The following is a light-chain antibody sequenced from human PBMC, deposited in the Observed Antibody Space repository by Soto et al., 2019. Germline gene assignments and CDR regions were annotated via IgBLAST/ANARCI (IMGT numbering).Light chain of an antibody. CDR2: GAS. J-gene: IGKJ1*01. V-gene: IGKV3-15*01. Sequence: PGEIAILSCNASQTVNSNLAWYQQKPGQAPRLLIYGASTRATGIPARFSGSGSGTEFTLTISSLQSEDFAVYYCRQYNNWPPWAFCQGTMVDIK. CDR3: RQYNNWPPWA. CDR1: QTVNSN.